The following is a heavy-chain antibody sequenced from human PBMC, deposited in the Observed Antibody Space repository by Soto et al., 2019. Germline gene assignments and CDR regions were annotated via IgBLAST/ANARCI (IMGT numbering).Heavy chain of an antibody. V-gene: IGHV1-3*01. Sequence: ASVKVSCKASGYTFTSYAMHWVRQAPGQRLEWMGWINAGNGNTKYSQKFQGRVTITRDTSASTAYMELSSLRSEDTAVYYCARERPYYYASRGNHWFDPWGQGXLVTVYS. D-gene: IGHD3-22*01. J-gene: IGHJ5*02. CDR2: INAGNGNT. CDR1: GYTFTSYA. CDR3: ARERPYYYASRGNHWFDP.